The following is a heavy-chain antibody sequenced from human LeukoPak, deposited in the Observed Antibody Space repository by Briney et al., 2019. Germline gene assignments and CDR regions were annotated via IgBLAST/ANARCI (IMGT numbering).Heavy chain of an antibody. D-gene: IGHD6-6*01. Sequence: GGSLRLSCAASGFTFSSYWMHWVRQAPGKGLVWVSRINSDGSSTTYADSVKGRFTISRDNVKNTLYLQMNSLRAEDTAVYYCARGGVYSTSAVDYWGQGALVTVSS. CDR3: ARGGVYSTSAVDY. J-gene: IGHJ4*02. CDR1: GFTFSSYW. CDR2: INSDGSST. V-gene: IGHV3-74*01.